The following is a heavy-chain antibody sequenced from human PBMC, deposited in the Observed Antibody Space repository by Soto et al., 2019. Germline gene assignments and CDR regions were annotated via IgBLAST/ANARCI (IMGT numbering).Heavy chain of an antibody. J-gene: IGHJ4*02. Sequence: GGSLRLSCAASGFTFSSYAMSWVRQAPGKGLEWVSAISGSGGSTYYADSVKGRFTISRDNSKNTLYLQMNSLRAEDTAVYYCAKDVVEVDIVVVPAARATVTTGSYFDYWGQGTLVTVSS. D-gene: IGHD2-2*01. CDR2: ISGSGGST. V-gene: IGHV3-23*01. CDR3: AKDVVEVDIVVVPAARATVTTGSYFDY. CDR1: GFTFSSYA.